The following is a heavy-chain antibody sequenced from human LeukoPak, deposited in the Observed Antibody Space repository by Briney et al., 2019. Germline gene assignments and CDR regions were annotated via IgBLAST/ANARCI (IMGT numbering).Heavy chain of an antibody. V-gene: IGHV3-66*01. CDR2: IYSGGST. D-gene: IGHD6-6*01. J-gene: IGHJ4*02. CDR3: ARDYRIAARRGVDY. CDR1: GFTFSSNY. Sequence: GGSLRLSCAASGFTFSSNYMSWVRQAPGKGLEWVSVIYSGGSTYYADSVKGRFTISRDNSKNTLYLQMNSLRAEDTAVYYCARDYRIAARRGVDYWGQGTLVTVSS.